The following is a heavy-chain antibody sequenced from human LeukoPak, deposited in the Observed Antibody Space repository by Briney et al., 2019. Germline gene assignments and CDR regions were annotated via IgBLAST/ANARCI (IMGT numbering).Heavy chain of an antibody. V-gene: IGHV4-61*02. CDR2: IHTSGST. CDR1: GGSISSGSYY. D-gene: IGHD2-21*01. J-gene: IGHJ4*02. Sequence: PSQTLSLTCTVSGGSISSGSYYWSWIRQPAGKGLEWIGRIHTSGSTNYNPSLKSRVTISLDTSKNHFSLKLSSVTAADTAVYYCAREPYCGGDCFLDSWGQGALVTVSS. CDR3: AREPYCGGDCFLDS.